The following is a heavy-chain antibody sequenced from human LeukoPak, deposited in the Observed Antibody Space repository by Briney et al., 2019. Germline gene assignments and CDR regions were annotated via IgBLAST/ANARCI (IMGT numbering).Heavy chain of an antibody. CDR2: FDPEDGEA. CDR1: GYSLSEVS. CDR3: ATDIQQLVLFAY. Sequence: AASVKVSCKVSGYSLSEVSVHWVRQAPGKGLEWMGSFDPEDGEAIYAQSFQGRISMTEDISTDTAYMEVNSLRSEDTAIYYCATDIQQLVLFAYWGQGTLVTVSS. J-gene: IGHJ4*02. D-gene: IGHD6-13*01. V-gene: IGHV1-24*01.